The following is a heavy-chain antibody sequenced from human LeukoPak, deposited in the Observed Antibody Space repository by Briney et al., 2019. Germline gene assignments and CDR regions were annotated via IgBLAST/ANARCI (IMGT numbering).Heavy chain of an antibody. V-gene: IGHV3-48*03. CDR2: ISSSGSTI. J-gene: IGHJ4*02. CDR3: ARAPYYYDSSGYYGY. Sequence: PGGSLRLSCAASGFTFCSYEMNGVRQAPGGGVEGVSYISSSGSTIYYADSARGRFTNSRDNAKNSLYLQMNSLRAQDTAVYYCARAPYYYDSSGYYGYWGQGSLVTVSS. CDR1: GFTFCSYE. D-gene: IGHD3-22*01.